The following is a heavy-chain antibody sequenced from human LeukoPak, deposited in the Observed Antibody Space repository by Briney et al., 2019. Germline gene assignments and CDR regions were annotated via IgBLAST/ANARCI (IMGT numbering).Heavy chain of an antibody. D-gene: IGHD2-2*01. CDR2: IKPNSGGT. CDR3: ARGSRYCSSTSCSRLFDY. J-gene: IGHJ4*02. CDR1: GGTFSSYA. Sequence: ASVKVSCKASGGTFSSYAISWVRQAPGQGLEWMGWIKPNSGGTNYAQKFQGRVTMTRDTSISTAYMELSRLRSDDTAVYYCARGSRYCSSTSCSRLFDYWGQGTLVTVSS. V-gene: IGHV1-2*02.